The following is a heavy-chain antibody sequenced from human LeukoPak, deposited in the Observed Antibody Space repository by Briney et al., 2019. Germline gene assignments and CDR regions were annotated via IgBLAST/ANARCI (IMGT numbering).Heavy chain of an antibody. Sequence: SETLSLTCAVYGGSFSGYYWSWIRQPPGKGLEWIGEINHSGSTNHNPSLKSRVTISVDTSKNQFSLKLSSVTAADTAVYYCARGAPRIVVVTTTRPLDYWGQGTLVTVSS. CDR3: ARGAPRIVVVTTTRPLDY. V-gene: IGHV4-34*01. CDR1: GGSFSGYY. J-gene: IGHJ4*02. CDR2: INHSGST. D-gene: IGHD3-22*01.